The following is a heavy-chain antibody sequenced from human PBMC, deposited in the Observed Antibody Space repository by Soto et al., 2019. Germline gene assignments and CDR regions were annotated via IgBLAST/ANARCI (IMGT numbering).Heavy chain of an antibody. CDR3: GSGLLITFGGVLDAFDI. Sequence: QVQLVQSGAEVKKPGASVKVSCKASGYTFTDYYMHLVRQAPGQGLEWMGWINPKTGGTNHAQKFQGRVTMTRDTSINTAYMELGRLGSDDTAVYYWGSGLLITFGGVLDAFDIWGQGTMVTVSS. CDR1: GYTFTDYY. J-gene: IGHJ3*02. D-gene: IGHD3-16*01. CDR2: INPKTGGT. V-gene: IGHV1-2*02.